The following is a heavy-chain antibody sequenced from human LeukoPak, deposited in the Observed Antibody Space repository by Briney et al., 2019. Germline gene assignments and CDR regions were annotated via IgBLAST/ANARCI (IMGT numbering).Heavy chain of an antibody. CDR2: ISSSSSYI. J-gene: IGHJ6*03. V-gene: IGHV3-21*01. D-gene: IGHD2-2*01. CDR3: ARGGRKKYQLLYYYYMDV. CDR1: GFTFSSYS. Sequence: GGSLRLSCAASGFTFSSYSMNWVRQAPGKGLEWVSSISSSSSYIYYADSVKGRFTISRDNAKNSLYLQMNSLRAEDTAVYYCARGGRKKYQLLYYYYMDVWGKGTTVTVSS.